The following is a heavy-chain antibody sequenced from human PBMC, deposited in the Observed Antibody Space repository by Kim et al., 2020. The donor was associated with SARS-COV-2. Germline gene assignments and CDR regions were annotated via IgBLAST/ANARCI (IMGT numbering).Heavy chain of an antibody. Sequence: GGSLRLSCAASGFTFSDYYMSWIRQAPGKGLEWVSYISSSSSYTNYADSVKGRFTISRDNAKNSLYLQMNSLRAEDTAVYYCASSPRGYCGSGSYYPWYFDLWGRGTLVTVSS. V-gene: IGHV3-11*06. J-gene: IGHJ2*01. D-gene: IGHD3-10*01. CDR3: ASSPRGYCGSGSYYPWYFDL. CDR1: GFTFSDYY. CDR2: ISSSSSYT.